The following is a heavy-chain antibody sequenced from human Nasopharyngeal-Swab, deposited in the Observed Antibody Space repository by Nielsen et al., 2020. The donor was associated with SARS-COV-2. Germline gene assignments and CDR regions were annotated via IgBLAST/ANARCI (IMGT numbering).Heavy chain of an antibody. J-gene: IGHJ6*02. CDR1: GFTFSSYS. D-gene: IGHD5-24*01. V-gene: IGHV3-21*01. CDR3: ARVEMATITTSYYYYYGMDV. CDR2: ISSSSSYI. Sequence: GGSLRLSCAASGFTFSSYSMNWVRQAPGKELEWVSSISSSSSYIYYADSVKGRFTISRDNAKNSLYLQMNSLRAEDTAVYYCARVEMATITTSYYYYYGMDVWGQGTTVTVSS.